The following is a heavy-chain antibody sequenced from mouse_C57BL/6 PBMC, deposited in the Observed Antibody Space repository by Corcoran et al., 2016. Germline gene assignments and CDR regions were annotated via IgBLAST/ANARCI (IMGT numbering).Heavy chain of an antibody. D-gene: IGHD2-4*01. CDR3: ARLYYDYDSAWFAY. CDR2: IYPGDGDT. Sequence: QVQLQQSGAELVKPGASVKISCKASGYAFSSYWMNWVKQRPGKGLEWIGQIYPGDGDTNYNGKFKGKATLTADKSSSTAYMQLSSLTSEDSAVYFCARLYYDYDSAWFAYWGQGTLVTVSA. CDR1: GYAFSSYW. J-gene: IGHJ3*01. V-gene: IGHV1-80*01.